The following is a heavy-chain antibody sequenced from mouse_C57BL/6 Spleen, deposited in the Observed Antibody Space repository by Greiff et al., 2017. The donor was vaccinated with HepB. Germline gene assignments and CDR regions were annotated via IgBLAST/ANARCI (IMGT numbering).Heavy chain of an antibody. D-gene: IGHD1-1*01. CDR2: IYPRDGST. J-gene: IGHJ2*01. Sequence: QVQLKESGPELVKPGASVKLSCKASGYTFTSDDINWVKQRPGQGLEWIGWIYPRDGSTKYNEKFKGKATLAVDTSSSTAYMELHSLTSEDSAVYFCARGIYYGSGDYWGQGTTLTVSS. CDR1: GYTFTSDD. CDR3: ARGIYYGSGDY. V-gene: IGHV1-85*01.